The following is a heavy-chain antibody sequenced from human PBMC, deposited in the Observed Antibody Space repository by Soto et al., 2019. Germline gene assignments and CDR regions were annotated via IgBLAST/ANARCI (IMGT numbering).Heavy chain of an antibody. Sequence: EVQLVESGGGLVQPGRSLRLSCTASGFSFGDYGMHWVRQLPGKGLEWVSGISWSGGSIGYADAVKGRFSISRDNAKKYLYLQMNSLRPEDTDLYYCAKSTGGTANGMDVWGQGTTVTVSS. D-gene: IGHD2-8*02. CDR2: ISWSGGSI. CDR1: GFSFGDYG. V-gene: IGHV3-9*01. CDR3: AKSTGGTANGMDV. J-gene: IGHJ6*02.